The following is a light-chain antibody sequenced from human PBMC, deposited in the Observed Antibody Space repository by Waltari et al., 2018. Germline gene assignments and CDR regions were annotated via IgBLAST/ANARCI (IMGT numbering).Light chain of an antibody. Sequence: EIVLTQSPGTLSLSPGERATLSCRARQTVSSNDLAWFQQKSGQAPKLLIFGASTRATGIPDRFSGSGSGTDFTLTISRLEPEDFAVYYCQQYGGSPWTFGQGSKVEIK. V-gene: IGKV3-20*01. CDR3: QQYGGSPWT. CDR2: GAS. CDR1: QTVSSND. J-gene: IGKJ1*01.